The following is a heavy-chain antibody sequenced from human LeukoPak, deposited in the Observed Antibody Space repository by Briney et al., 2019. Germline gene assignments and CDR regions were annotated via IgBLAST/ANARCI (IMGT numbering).Heavy chain of an antibody. D-gene: IGHD3-3*01. CDR3: AKDGVDGPPPV. J-gene: IGHJ3*01. Sequence: SETLSLTCTVSGGSISSYYWIWIRQPPGKGLEWIGYMYYSGKTNYNPSLKSRVTISVDTSKNQFSLNLSSVTAADTAVYYCAKDGVDGPPPVWGQGTMVTVSS. V-gene: IGHV4-59*12. CDR1: GGSISSYY. CDR2: MYYSGKT.